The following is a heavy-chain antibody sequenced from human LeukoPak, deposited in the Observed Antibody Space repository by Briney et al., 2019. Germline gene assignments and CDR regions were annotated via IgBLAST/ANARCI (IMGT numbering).Heavy chain of an antibody. Sequence: GGSLRLSCAASGFTFSTYSMNWVRQAPGKGLEWISYISSSSSAIYYADSVKGRFTISRDNAKNSLYLQMNSLRAEDTAVYYCAKALADTTPYFDYWGQGTLVTVSS. CDR3: AKALADTTPYFDY. CDR2: ISSSSSAI. D-gene: IGHD2-15*01. J-gene: IGHJ4*02. CDR1: GFTFSTYS. V-gene: IGHV3-48*01.